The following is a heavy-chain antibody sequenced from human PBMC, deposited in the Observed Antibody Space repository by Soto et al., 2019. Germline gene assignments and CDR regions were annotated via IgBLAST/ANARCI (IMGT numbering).Heavy chain of an antibody. Sequence: PGGSLRLSCAASGFTFSSYGMHWVRQAPGKGLEWVGRIKRKTDGGTTDYAAPVKGRFTISRDDSKTTLYLHMNSLKAEDTGVYYCTTDCSGGSCYPGAYYYYYAMDVWGLGTTVTVSS. CDR2: IKRKTDGGTT. CDR1: GFTFSSYG. V-gene: IGHV3-15*01. CDR3: TTDCSGGSCYPGAYYYYYAMDV. D-gene: IGHD2-15*01. J-gene: IGHJ6*02.